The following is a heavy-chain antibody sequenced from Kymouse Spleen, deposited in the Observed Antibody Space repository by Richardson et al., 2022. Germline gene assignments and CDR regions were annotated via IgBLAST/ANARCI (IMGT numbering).Heavy chain of an antibody. CDR1: GGSFSGYY. CDR3: AREAYYYGSGSLYY. V-gene: IGHV4-34*01. Sequence: QVQLQQWGAGLLKPSETLSLTCAVYGGSFSGYYWSWIRQPPGKGLEWIGEINHSGSTNYNPSLKSRVTISVDTSKNQFSLKLSSVTAADTAVYYCAREAYYYGSGSLYYWGQGTLVTVSS. CDR2: INHSGST. D-gene: IGHD3-10*01. J-gene: IGHJ4*02.